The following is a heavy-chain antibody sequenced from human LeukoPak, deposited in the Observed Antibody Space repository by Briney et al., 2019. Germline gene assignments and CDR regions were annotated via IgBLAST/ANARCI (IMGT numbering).Heavy chain of an antibody. V-gene: IGHV5-51*01. Sequence: GESLKISCKGSGYSFTSYWIGWVRQMPGKGLEWMGINYPGDSDTTYSPSFQGQVAISADKSINTAYLQWSSLKASDTAMYYCARQRDAFDIWGQGTMVTVSS. CDR3: ARQRDAFDI. CDR1: GYSFTSYW. J-gene: IGHJ3*02. CDR2: NYPGDSDT.